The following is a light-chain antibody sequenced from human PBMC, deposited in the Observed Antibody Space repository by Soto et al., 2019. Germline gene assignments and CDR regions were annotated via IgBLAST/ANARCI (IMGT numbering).Light chain of an antibody. CDR1: QTVASN. CDR3: QKYHNLLPQYT. V-gene: IGKV3-15*01. J-gene: IGKJ2*01. CDR2: GAS. Sequence: EIVMTQSPSSLSVSPGEAATLSCSASQTVASNLAWYQQKPGHAPRLLIHGASTRSNGVPARFSGSGYRTGFTLTISCLQSEDFAVCSGQKYHNLLPQYTFGQG.